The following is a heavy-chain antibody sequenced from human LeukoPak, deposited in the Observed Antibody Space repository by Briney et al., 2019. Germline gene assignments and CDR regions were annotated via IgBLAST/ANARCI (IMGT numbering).Heavy chain of an antibody. D-gene: IGHD4-17*01. J-gene: IGHJ5*02. CDR2: IMPLFGTA. Sequence: SVKVSCKASGGTFSSYAISWVRQAPGQGLEWLGGIMPLFGTAGYAQKFQGRVTITKDESTRTVYLELTSLTSDDTAVYYCARDVHGDYGSGWFDPLGPGNPRLRLL. CDR3: ARDVHGDYGSGWFDP. V-gene: IGHV1-69*05. CDR1: GGTFSSYA.